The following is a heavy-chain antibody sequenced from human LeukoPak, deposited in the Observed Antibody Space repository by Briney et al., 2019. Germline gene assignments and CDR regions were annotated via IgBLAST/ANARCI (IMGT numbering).Heavy chain of an antibody. CDR1: GGSISSYY. Sequence: SETLSLTCTVSGGSISSYYWSWIRQPAGKGLEWIGRIYTSGSTNYNPSLKSRVTMSVDTSKNQFSLKLSSVTAADTAVYYCARGGSPYDSSGYPLDYWGQGTLVTVSS. J-gene: IGHJ4*02. V-gene: IGHV4-4*07. D-gene: IGHD3-22*01. CDR3: ARGGSPYDSSGYPLDY. CDR2: IYTSGST.